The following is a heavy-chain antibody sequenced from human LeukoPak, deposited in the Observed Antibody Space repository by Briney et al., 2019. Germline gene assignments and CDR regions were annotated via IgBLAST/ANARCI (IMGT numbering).Heavy chain of an antibody. Sequence: GGSLRLSCAASGFTFSSYGMPWVRQAPGKGLEWVAVISYDGSNKYYADSVKGRFTISRDNSKNTLYLQMNSLRAEDTAVYYCAKDESLVYYDYVWGSYRYTGFDYWGQGTLVTVSS. D-gene: IGHD3-16*02. CDR3: AKDESLVYYDYVWGSYRYTGFDY. J-gene: IGHJ4*02. CDR1: GFTFSSYG. V-gene: IGHV3-30*18. CDR2: ISYDGSNK.